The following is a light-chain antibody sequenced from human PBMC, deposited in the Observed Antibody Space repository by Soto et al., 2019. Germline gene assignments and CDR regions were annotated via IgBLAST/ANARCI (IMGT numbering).Light chain of an antibody. CDR2: EVS. V-gene: IGLV2-14*01. CDR1: SNDVGGYNY. J-gene: IGLJ1*01. CDR3: CSYRNSSTDV. Sequence: QSVLTQPASVSGSPGQSITISCTGTSNDVGGYNYVSWYQQHPGKAPKVMIYEVSNRPSGVSNRFSGSKSVNTASLTISGLQGDDEADYYCCSYRNSSTDVFGTGTKLTVL.